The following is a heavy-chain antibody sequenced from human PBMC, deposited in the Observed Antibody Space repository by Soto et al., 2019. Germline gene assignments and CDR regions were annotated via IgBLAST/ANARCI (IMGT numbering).Heavy chain of an antibody. V-gene: IGHV1-2*02. Sequence: QENLVQSGAEGKRPGASVKVSCQASGYISTGYYMHWVRQAPGQGLEWMGWINPNGGGTKYAEKFQGRVTMTRDTSINAAYLELKSVTSVDTAVYYCARSAFGVTIGIGRAFDIWGQGTQVTVSS. CDR3: ARSAFGVTIGIGRAFDI. D-gene: IGHD3-10*01. J-gene: IGHJ3*02. CDR1: GYISTGYY. CDR2: INPNGGGT.